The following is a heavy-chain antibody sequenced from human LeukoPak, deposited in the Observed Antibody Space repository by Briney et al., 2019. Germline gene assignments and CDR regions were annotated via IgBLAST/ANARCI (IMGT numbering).Heavy chain of an antibody. D-gene: IGHD2-2*01. CDR3: ARVAYQPRGYFDY. CDR1: GYTFTGYY. CDR2: INPNSGGT. V-gene: IGHV1-2*02. Sequence: ASVKVSCKASGYTFTGYYMHWVRQAPGQGLEWMGWINPNSGGTNYAQKFQGRVTMTRDTSISTAYMELSSLRSEDTAVYYCARVAYQPRGYFDYWGQGTLVTVSS. J-gene: IGHJ4*02.